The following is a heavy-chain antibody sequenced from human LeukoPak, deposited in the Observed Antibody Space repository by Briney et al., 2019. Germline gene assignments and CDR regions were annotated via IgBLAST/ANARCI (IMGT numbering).Heavy chain of an antibody. J-gene: IGHJ5*02. CDR1: GFSFSSNS. V-gene: IGHV3-23*01. Sequence: GGSLRLSCAASGFSFSSNSMSWVRQAPGKGLEWVSAISGSGGRTFYADSVKGRFTISRDNSKNTMYLEMNSLRVEDTAVYYCGKDSYVGVNWFDPRGQGTLVTVSS. CDR3: GKDSYVGVNWFDP. D-gene: IGHD1-26*01. CDR2: ISGSGGRT.